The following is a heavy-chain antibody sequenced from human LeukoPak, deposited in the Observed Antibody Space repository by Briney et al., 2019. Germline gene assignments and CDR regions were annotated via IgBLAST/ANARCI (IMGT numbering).Heavy chain of an antibody. CDR1: GFTFSTSA. CDR2: IGGSDGRT. V-gene: IGHV3-23*01. CDR3: AKDSSSYDWGYMDV. D-gene: IGHD3-22*01. J-gene: IGHJ6*03. Sequence: PGGSLRLSCEVFGFTFSTSAMSWVRQAPGKGLEWVSLIGGSDGRTRYADSVKGRFTISRDNSKNTLYLEMNSLRAEDTAVYYCAKDSSSYDWGYMDVWGKGTTVTISS.